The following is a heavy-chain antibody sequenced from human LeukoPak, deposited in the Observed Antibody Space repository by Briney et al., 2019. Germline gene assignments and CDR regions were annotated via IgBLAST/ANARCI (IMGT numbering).Heavy chain of an antibody. CDR2: IKPDGGEK. D-gene: IGHD2-2*01. Sequence: GGSLRLSYAASGFTFSNYMMTWVRQAPGKGLEWVANIKPDGGEKFYVDSVRGRFTISRDNAKNSLYLQMNSLRAEDTAVYYCARSILPAANAIDYWGQGTLVTVSS. CDR1: GFTFSNYM. J-gene: IGHJ4*02. CDR3: ARSILPAANAIDY. V-gene: IGHV3-7*01.